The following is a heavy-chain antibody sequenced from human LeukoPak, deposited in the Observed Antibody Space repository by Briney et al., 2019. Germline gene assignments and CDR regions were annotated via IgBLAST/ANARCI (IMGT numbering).Heavy chain of an antibody. J-gene: IGHJ5*02. V-gene: IGHV4-59*08. CDR2: IYYSGST. CDR1: GGSISSYY. Sequence: SETLSLTCTVSGGSISSYYWSWIRQPPGKGLEWIGYIYYSGSTYYNPSLKSRVTISVDTSKNQFSLKLSSVTAADTAMYYCARNRYYYGSGSYGVPNWFDPWGQGTLVTVSS. CDR3: ARNRYYYGSGSYGVPNWFDP. D-gene: IGHD3-10*01.